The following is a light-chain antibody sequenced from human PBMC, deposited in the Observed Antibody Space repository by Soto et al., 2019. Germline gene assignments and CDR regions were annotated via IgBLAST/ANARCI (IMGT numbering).Light chain of an antibody. J-gene: IGKJ1*01. CDR1: QGLGHF. V-gene: IGKV1-5*01. CDR2: HAS. CDR3: QQYETYSVGT. Sequence: DVLLTQSPSALSASLGDRVTITCRASQGLGHFLAWYQHKTGEAPRLLIYHASTLESGVPLRFGGSGSGTEFTLTISRLQPDDVATYYCQQYETYSVGTFGQGTKVDIK.